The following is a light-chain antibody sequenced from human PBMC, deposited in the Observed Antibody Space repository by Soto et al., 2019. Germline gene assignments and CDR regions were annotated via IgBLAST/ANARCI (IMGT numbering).Light chain of an antibody. CDR3: QQYGISPRT. J-gene: IGKJ1*01. CDR2: GAS. Sequence: EIVLTQSPGILSQSPGERASLSCGASQSISSSYLAWYQQKPGQAPRLFIYGASSRATGIPDRFGGSGSGTDFTLSISRLEPEDFAVYYCQQYGISPRTFGQGTKVDIK. CDR1: QSISSSY. V-gene: IGKV3-20*01.